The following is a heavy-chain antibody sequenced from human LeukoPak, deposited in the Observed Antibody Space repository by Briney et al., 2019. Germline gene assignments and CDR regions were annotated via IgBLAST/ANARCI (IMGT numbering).Heavy chain of an antibody. J-gene: IGHJ4*02. CDR3: AKGAYDYVGVAYFDF. V-gene: IGHV3-23*01. Sequence: GGSLTLSCEASGFTFSSYALAWVRQTPGKGLEGVSAVTGLAFATHYAASVTGLFTISRDKSKSTIYLQMNSLSVEDTAVYYCAKGAYDYVGVAYFDFWGQGALVTVYS. CDR2: VTGLAFAT. CDR1: GFTFSSYA. D-gene: IGHD5-12*01.